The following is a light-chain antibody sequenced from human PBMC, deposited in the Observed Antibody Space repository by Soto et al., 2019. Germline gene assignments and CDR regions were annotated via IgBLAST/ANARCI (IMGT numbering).Light chain of an antibody. Sequence: PGERATLSCWASQSIRSSYLAWYQRQPGQAPRLLMFGASRRATGIPDRFNSSGSGTDFILTISRLEPEDVAVYYCQQQGTYPYTFGQGTMLEIK. CDR2: GAS. CDR1: QSIRSSY. J-gene: IGKJ2*01. V-gene: IGKV3-20*01. CDR3: QQQGTYPYT.